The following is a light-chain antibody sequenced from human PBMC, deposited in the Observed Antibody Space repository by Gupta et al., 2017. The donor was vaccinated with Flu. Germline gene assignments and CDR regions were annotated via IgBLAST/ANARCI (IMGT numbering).Light chain of an antibody. V-gene: IGLV2-8*01. Sequence: GQSVTITCTGTSSDIGTYNYVSGYQQHPCKDPKLIIYEVNKRPSGVPDRFSASKSGNTASLTVAGLQAEDEADYFCGSYGNSRRFGGGTEVTVL. CDR1: SSDIGTYNY. CDR2: EVN. J-gene: IGLJ2*01. CDR3: GSYGNSRR.